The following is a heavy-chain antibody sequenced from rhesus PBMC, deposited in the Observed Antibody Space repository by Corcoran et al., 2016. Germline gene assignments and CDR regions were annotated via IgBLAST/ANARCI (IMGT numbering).Heavy chain of an antibody. CDR3: AKEGDYGTDFDY. D-gene: IGHD4-29*01. Sequence: EVQLVETGGGLVQPGGSLKLSCAASGFTFSSYGMSWVRQAPGKGLEWVSSINSGGGNTYSASSVKGRFNISRDNSKNTLSLQMNSLRAEDTAVYYCAKEGDYGTDFDYWGQGVLVTVSS. CDR1: GFTFSSYG. CDR2: INSGGGNT. V-gene: IGHV3S5*01. J-gene: IGHJ4*01.